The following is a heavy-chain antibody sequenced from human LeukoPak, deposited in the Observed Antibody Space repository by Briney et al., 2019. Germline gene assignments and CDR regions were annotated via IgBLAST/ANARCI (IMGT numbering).Heavy chain of an antibody. CDR3: ARDSGSYPHWFAP. D-gene: IGHD1-26*01. CDR1: GGSISSYY. J-gene: IGHJ5*02. Sequence: KASETLSLTCTVSGGSISSYYWNWIRQLPGKGLEWIGYIFYSGITNYNPSLKSRVTISVDTSKKQFSLKLTSVTAADTAVYYCARDSGSYPHWFAPWGQGTLVTVSS. V-gene: IGHV4-59*01. CDR2: IFYSGIT.